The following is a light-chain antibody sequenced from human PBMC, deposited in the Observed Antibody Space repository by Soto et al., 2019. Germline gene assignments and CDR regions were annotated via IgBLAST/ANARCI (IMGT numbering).Light chain of an antibody. Sequence: QSALTQPASVSGSPGQSITISCTGASTDVDGYDYVSWYQQHPGQAPKLMIYDVNNRPSGVSYRFSGSKSGDTASLTISGPKAEDDVDYSCTLYKSSAPSYVLGTGTRVTVL. CDR2: DVN. V-gene: IGLV2-14*03. CDR3: TLYKSSAPSYV. CDR1: STDVDGYDY. J-gene: IGLJ1*01.